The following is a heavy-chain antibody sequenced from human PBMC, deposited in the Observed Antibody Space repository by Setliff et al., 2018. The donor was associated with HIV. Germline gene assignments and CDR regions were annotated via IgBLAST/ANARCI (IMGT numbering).Heavy chain of an antibody. V-gene: IGHV3-30*02. CDR2: IRYDGSNK. D-gene: IGHD4-17*01. J-gene: IGHJ4*02. CDR1: GFIFSNYG. CDR3: AKDQGDYRSVGFDY. Sequence: GESLKISCAASGFIFSNYGMHWVRQAPGKGLEWVTFIRYDGSNKYYTDSVKGRFTVSRDNSRNTLYLQMNSLRGEDTAVYYCAKDQGDYRSVGFDYWGLGTPVTVSS.